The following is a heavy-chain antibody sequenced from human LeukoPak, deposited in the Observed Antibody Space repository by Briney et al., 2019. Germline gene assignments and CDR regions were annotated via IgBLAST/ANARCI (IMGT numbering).Heavy chain of an antibody. V-gene: IGHV1-18*01. Sequence: ASVKVSCKASRYTLTNYGITSAREAPGQGLEWMGWISAYNGNTNYAQKFQGRVTMTTDTSTTTAYMELRSLRSDDTAVYYCARGVGQTTGTTVGYYFDFWGQGTLVTVSS. CDR1: RYTLTNYG. CDR3: ARGVGQTTGTTVGYYFDF. CDR2: ISAYNGNT. J-gene: IGHJ4*02. D-gene: IGHD1-1*01.